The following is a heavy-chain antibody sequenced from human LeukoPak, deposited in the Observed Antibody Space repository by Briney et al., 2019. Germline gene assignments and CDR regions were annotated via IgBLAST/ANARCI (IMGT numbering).Heavy chain of an antibody. D-gene: IGHD5-24*01. Sequence: GGSLRLSCTASGYTFSNAWMTWVRQAPGKGLEWVGRIKSKNDGGTTDYAAPVKGRFTISRDDSKNTLYLQMNSLKTEDTAVYYCTTTKRWLQFVHAFDIWGQGTMVTVSS. CDR2: IKSKNDGGTT. CDR3: TTTKRWLQFVHAFDI. J-gene: IGHJ3*02. V-gene: IGHV3-15*01. CDR1: GYTFSNAW.